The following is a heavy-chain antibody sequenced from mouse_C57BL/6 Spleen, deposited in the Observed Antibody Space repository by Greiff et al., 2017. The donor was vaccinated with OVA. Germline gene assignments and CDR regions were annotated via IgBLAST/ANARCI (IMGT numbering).Heavy chain of an antibody. CDR2: ISSGSSNI. J-gene: IGHJ4*01. CDR3: ASTMVTTMDY. V-gene: IGHV5-17*01. Sequence: EVTLVESGGGLVKPGGSLKLSCAASGFTFSDYGMHWVRQAPEQGLAWVAYISSGSSNIYYADTVKGRFTISRDNAKNTLFLQMTSLRSEDTAMYYCASTMVTTMDYWGQGTSVTVSS. CDR1: GFTFSDYG. D-gene: IGHD2-2*01.